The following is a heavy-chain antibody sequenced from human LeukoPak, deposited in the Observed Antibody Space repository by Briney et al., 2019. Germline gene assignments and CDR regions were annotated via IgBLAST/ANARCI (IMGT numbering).Heavy chain of an antibody. J-gene: IGHJ3*02. Sequence: GGSLRLSCAASGFTFDDYAMHWVRQAPGKGLEWVSGISWNSGSIGYADSVKGRFTISRDNAKNSLYLQMNSLRAEDMALHYCAKALKYYYDSSGYYSDAFDIWGQGTMVTVSS. CDR3: AKALKYYYDSSGYYSDAFDI. CDR2: ISWNSGSI. V-gene: IGHV3-9*03. CDR1: GFTFDDYA. D-gene: IGHD3-22*01.